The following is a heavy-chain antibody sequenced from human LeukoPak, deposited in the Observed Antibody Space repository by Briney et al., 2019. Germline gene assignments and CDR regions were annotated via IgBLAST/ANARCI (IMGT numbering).Heavy chain of an antibody. J-gene: IGHJ4*02. CDR1: GYTFTSYY. Sequence: ASVKVSCKASGYTFTSYYMHWVRQAPGQGLEWMGIINPSGGSTGYAQKFQGRVTMTRDTSTSTVYMELSSLRSEDTAVYYCARDLRGYYYGSGSYYMEYWGQGTLVTVSS. V-gene: IGHV1-46*01. D-gene: IGHD3-10*01. CDR3: ARDLRGYYYGSGSYYMEY. CDR2: INPSGGST.